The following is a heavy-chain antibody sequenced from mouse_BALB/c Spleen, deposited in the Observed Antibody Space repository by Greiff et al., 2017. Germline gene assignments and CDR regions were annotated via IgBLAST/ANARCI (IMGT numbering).Heavy chain of an antibody. CDR3: ASGYYYGSGAY. CDR1: GFNIKDYY. V-gene: IGHV14-3*02. CDR2: IDPANGNT. Sequence: VQLKQSGAELVRSGASVKLSCTASGFNIKDYYMHWVKQRPEQGLEWIGRIDPANGNTKYDPKFQGKATITADTSSNTAYLQLSSLTSEDTAVYYCASGYYYGSGAYWGQGTLVTVSA. J-gene: IGHJ3*01. D-gene: IGHD1-1*01.